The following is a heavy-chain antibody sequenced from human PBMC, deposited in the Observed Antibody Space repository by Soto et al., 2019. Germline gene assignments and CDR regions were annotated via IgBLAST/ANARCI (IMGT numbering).Heavy chain of an antibody. CDR2: ISGSGGST. CDR3: EKGKSWSPALVLDI. V-gene: IGHV3-23*01. D-gene: IGHD2-2*01. Sequence: WGSLRLSCAASGFTFSSYAMNWVRQAPGKGLEWVSAISGSGGSTYYADSVKGRFTISRDSSKNTLYLQMNSLRAEDTAVYYSEKGKSWSPALVLDIWGQGTMVTVSS. CDR1: GFTFSSYA. J-gene: IGHJ3*02.